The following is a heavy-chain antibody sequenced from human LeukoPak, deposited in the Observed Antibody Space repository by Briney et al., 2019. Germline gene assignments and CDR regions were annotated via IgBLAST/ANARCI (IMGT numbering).Heavy chain of an antibody. J-gene: IGHJ4*02. CDR1: GGSSSSYY. V-gene: IGHV4-59*01. CDR2: IFHTGST. D-gene: IGHD6-19*01. CDR3: AKITVGGGSFDC. Sequence: SETLSLTCTVSGGSSSSYYWSWIRQPPGKGLEWIGYIFHTGSTNYNPSLKSRVFMSVDTSKNQFSLKLSSVTAADTAVYYCAKITVGGGSFDCWGQGTLVTVSS.